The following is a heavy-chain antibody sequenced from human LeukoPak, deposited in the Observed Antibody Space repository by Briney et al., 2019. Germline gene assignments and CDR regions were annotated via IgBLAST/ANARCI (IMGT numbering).Heavy chain of an antibody. V-gene: IGHV3-30*14. CDR1: GFTFSNYA. J-gene: IGHJ6*02. Sequence: QPGGSLRLSCVASGFTFSNYAMHWVRQAPGMGLEWVALISYVGSNQYYADSVKGRFTISRDNSKNTLYLQMNSLRAEDTAVYYCARAYYGSGSYYKPYYYYGMDVWGQGTTVTVSS. CDR3: ARAYYGSGSYYKPYYYYGMDV. D-gene: IGHD3-10*01. CDR2: ISYVGSNQ.